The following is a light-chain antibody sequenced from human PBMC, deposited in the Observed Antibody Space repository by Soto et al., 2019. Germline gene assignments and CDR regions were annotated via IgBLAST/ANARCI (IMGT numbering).Light chain of an antibody. V-gene: IGKV3-20*01. CDR1: QSVSSNN. Sequence: EIVLTQSPGTLSLSPGERATLSCSASQSVSSNNLAWYQQKLGRAPRLLISGASRRATGIPDRFSGSGSGTDFTLTITSLEPEDFAVYYCQQYGTSPRTFGQGTRQEIK. CDR3: QQYGTSPRT. J-gene: IGKJ5*01. CDR2: GAS.